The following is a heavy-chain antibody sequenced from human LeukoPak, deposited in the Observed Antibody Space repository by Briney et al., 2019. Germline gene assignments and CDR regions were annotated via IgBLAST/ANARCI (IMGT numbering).Heavy chain of an antibody. CDR3: ARAFYCSNGVCSSLGDH. V-gene: IGHV3-74*01. CDR1: GFTFSSYW. CDR2: INSDGSST. D-gene: IGHD2-8*01. J-gene: IGHJ4*02. Sequence: PGGSLRLSCAASGFTFSSYWMHWVRQAPGKGLVWVSRINSDGSSTTYADSVNGRFTISRDNSKNTLYLQMNSLRAEDTATYYCARAFYCSNGVCSSLGDHWGQGTLVTVSS.